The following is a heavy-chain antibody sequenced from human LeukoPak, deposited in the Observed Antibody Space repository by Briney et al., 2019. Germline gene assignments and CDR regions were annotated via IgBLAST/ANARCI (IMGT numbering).Heavy chain of an antibody. CDR2: INPNSGGT. V-gene: IGHV1-2*02. J-gene: IGHJ4*02. CDR3: ARGSRYCSSTSCWEFDY. Sequence: ASVKVSCKASGYTFTGYYMHWVRQAPGQGLGWMGWINPNSGGTNYAQKFQGRVTMTRDTSISTAYMELSRLRSDDTAVYYCARGSRYCSSTSCWEFDYWGQGTLVTVSS. CDR1: GYTFTGYY. D-gene: IGHD2-2*01.